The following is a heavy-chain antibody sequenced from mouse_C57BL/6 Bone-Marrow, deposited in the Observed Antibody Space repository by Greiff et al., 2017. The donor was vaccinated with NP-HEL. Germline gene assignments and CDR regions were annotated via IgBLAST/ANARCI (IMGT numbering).Heavy chain of an antibody. D-gene: IGHD1-2*01. CDR3: ATLYGDFDY. CDR1: GYTFTDYY. V-gene: IGHV1-76*01. CDR2: IYPGSGNT. J-gene: IGHJ2*01. Sequence: VKLMESGAELVRPGASVKLSCKASGYTFTDYYINWVKQRPGQGLEWIARIYPGSGNTYYNEKFKGKATLTAEKSSSTAYMQLSSLTSEDSAVYFCATLYGDFDYWGQGTTLTVSS.